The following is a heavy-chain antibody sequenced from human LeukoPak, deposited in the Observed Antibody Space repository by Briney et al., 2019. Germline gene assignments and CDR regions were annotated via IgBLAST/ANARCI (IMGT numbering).Heavy chain of an antibody. J-gene: IGHJ6*02. CDR2: IKNYAGDT. V-gene: IGHV4-34*01. Sequence: SESLSLTCTVYSGWFTDYFWTWVRACPGEGGGWIVEIKNYAGDTTYNPPLNSRVSISLAQSKNHFSLELRSLPAPDRAVFYFARGRIARMLVVHSFSYGMDVWGQGTTVTVSS. CDR3: ARGRIARMLVVHSFSYGMDV. CDR1: SGWFTDYF. D-gene: IGHD3-22*01.